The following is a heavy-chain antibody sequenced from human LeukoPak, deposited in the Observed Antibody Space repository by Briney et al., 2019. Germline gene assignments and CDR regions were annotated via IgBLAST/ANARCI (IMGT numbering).Heavy chain of an antibody. CDR3: ASAHSSSWYNYYYYMDV. J-gene: IGHJ6*03. V-gene: IGHV1-69*06. D-gene: IGHD6-13*01. CDR1: GGTFSSYA. CDR2: IIPIFGTA. Sequence: SVKVSCKASGGTFSSYAISWVRQAPGQGLEWMGGIIPIFGTANYAQKFQGRVTITADKSTSTAYMELSSLRSEDTAVYYCASAHSSSWYNYYYYMDVWGKGTTVTVSS.